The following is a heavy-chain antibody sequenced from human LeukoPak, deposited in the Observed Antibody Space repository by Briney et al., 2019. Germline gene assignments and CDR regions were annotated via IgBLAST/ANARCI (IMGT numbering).Heavy chain of an antibody. Sequence: SGGSLRLSCAASGFTFSSYGMHWVRQAPGKGLEWVAVIWYDGSNKYYADSVKGRFTISRDNSKNTLYLQMNSLRAEDTAVYYCARAHCSGGSCYSGFDYWGQGTLVTVSS. CDR3: ARAHCSGGSCYSGFDY. J-gene: IGHJ4*02. V-gene: IGHV3-33*01. CDR2: IWYDGSNK. CDR1: GFTFSSYG. D-gene: IGHD2-15*01.